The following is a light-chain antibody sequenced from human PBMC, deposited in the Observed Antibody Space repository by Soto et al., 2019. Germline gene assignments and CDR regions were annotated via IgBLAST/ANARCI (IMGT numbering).Light chain of an antibody. CDR3: QHRSNWPPIT. V-gene: IGKV3-11*01. J-gene: IGKJ5*01. CDR2: DAS. CDR1: QSVSRY. Sequence: EIVSTQSPATLSLSPGERATLSCRASQSVSRYLAWYQHKPGQAPRLLIYDASNRATGIPARFSGSGSGTDFTLTISSLEPEDFAVYYCQHRSNWPPITFGQGTRLEIK.